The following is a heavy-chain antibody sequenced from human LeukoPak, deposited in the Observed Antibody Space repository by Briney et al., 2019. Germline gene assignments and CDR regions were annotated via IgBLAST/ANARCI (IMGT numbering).Heavy chain of an antibody. CDR1: GFTFSSYE. CDR2: ISSSGSTI. V-gene: IGHV3-48*03. CDR3: ARDRYCSGGSCNYYFDH. D-gene: IGHD2-15*01. Sequence: GGSLRLSCAASGFTFSSYEMNWVRQAPGKGLEWVSYISSSGSTIYYADSVKGRFTISRDNAKNSLYLQMNSLRAEDTAVYYCARDRYCSGGSCNYYFDHWGQGTLVTVSS. J-gene: IGHJ4*02.